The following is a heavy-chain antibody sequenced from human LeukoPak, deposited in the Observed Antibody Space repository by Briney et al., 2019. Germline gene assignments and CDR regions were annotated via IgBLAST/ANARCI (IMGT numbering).Heavy chain of an antibody. J-gene: IGHJ4*02. CDR3: ASLYGDYDDY. D-gene: IGHD4-17*01. V-gene: IGHV4-34*01. Sequence: PSETLSLTCAVDGGSFSGYYWSWIRQPPGKGLEWIGEINHSGSTNYNPSLKSRVTISVDTSKNQFSLKLSSVTAADTAVYYCASLYGDYDDYWGQGTLVTVSS. CDR1: GGSFSGYY. CDR2: INHSGST.